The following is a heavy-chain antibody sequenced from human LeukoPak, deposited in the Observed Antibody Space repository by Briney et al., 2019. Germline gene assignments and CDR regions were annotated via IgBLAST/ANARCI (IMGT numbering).Heavy chain of an antibody. V-gene: IGHV4-61*01. CDR1: GGSVSSGSYY. CDR3: ARVMASGYDFPFDY. CDR2: IYYSGST. Sequence: KSSETLSLTCTVSGGSVSSGSYYWSWIRQPPGKGLEWIGDIYYSGSTTNNPSLKSRVTISVDMSKNQFSLKLSFVTAADTAVYYCARVMASGYDFPFDYWGQGTLVTVSS. D-gene: IGHD5-12*01. J-gene: IGHJ4*02.